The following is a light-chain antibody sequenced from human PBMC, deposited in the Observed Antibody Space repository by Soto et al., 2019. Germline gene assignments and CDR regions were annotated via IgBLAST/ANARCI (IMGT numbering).Light chain of an antibody. Sequence: EIVMTQSAAILSVSPGERATPSCRASQSVSSNLAWYQQKPGQAPRLLIYGASTRATGIPARFSGSGSGTEFTLTISSLQSEDFAVYYCQQYNNWPLTFGGGTKVEIK. CDR2: GAS. CDR3: QQYNNWPLT. J-gene: IGKJ4*01. V-gene: IGKV3D-15*01. CDR1: QSVSSN.